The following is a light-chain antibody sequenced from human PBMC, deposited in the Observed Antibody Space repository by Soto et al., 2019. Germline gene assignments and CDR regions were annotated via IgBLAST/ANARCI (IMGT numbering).Light chain of an antibody. J-gene: IGLJ1*01. CDR1: TSNIGAGYE. CDR2: ENN. CDR3: QSYDSSLSGYV. Sequence: QSVLTQPPSVSEAPGQRVTISCTGTTSNIGAGYEAHWYQQVPGTAPKLLIYENNNRPSGVPDRFSGSKSGTSASLVITGLQAEYEAEYYCQSYDSSLSGYVFGTGTKLTVL. V-gene: IGLV1-40*01.